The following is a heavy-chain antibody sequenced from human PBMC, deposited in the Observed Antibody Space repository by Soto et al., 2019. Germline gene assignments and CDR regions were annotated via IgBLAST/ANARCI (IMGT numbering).Heavy chain of an antibody. J-gene: IGHJ5*02. V-gene: IGHV3-23*01. D-gene: IGHD4-17*01. CDR3: AKNHGVELVQLAPVDWFDP. Sequence: EVVLLESGGGLEQPGGSLRLSCAASGFIFENFGMSWVRQAPGKGLEWISSISGSGFKKYYADSVKGRFTISRDNSKSTVYLELTNLSAEYTAGYHCAKNHGVELVQLAPVDWFDPWGQGSVVTVSS. CDR2: ISGSGFKK. CDR1: GFIFENFG.